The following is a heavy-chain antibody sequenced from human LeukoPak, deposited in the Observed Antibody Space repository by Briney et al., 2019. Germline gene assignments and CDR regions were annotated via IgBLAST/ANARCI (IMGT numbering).Heavy chain of an antibody. J-gene: IGHJ4*02. CDR2: ISYDGSNK. CDR3: ARDGDDYVWGSFMPTYYFDY. CDR1: GFTFSSYA. D-gene: IGHD3-16*01. V-gene: IGHV3-30-3*01. Sequence: GGSLRLSCAASGFTFSSYAMHWVRQAPGKGLEWVAVISYDGSNKYYADSVRGRFTISRDNSKNTLYLQMNSLRAEDTAVYYCARDGDDYVWGSFMPTYYFDYWGQGTLVTVSS.